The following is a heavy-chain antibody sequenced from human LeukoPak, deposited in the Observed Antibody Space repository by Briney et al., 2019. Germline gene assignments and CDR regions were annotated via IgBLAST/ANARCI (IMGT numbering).Heavy chain of an antibody. CDR3: ARAPAGATLDY. Sequence: ASVKVSCKASGSTFTCYYMHWVRQAPGQGLEWMGWINPNSGGTNYAQKFQGRVTMTRDTSISTAYMELSRLRSDDTAVYYWARAPAGATLDYWGQGTLVTVSS. D-gene: IGHD1-26*01. CDR2: INPNSGGT. CDR1: GSTFTCYY. J-gene: IGHJ4*02. V-gene: IGHV1-2*02.